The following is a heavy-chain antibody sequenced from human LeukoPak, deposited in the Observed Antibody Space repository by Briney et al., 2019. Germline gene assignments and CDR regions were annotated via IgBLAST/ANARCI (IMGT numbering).Heavy chain of an antibody. D-gene: IGHD5-18*01. V-gene: IGHV3-53*01. Sequence: GGSLRLSCAASGFTVSSNYMSWVRQAPGKGLEWVSVIYSGGSTNCADSVKGRFTISRDNSKNTLYLQMNSLRAEDTAVYYCARARGYSYDYFDYWGQGTLVTVSS. CDR2: IYSGGST. CDR1: GFTVSSNY. CDR3: ARARGYSYDYFDY. J-gene: IGHJ4*02.